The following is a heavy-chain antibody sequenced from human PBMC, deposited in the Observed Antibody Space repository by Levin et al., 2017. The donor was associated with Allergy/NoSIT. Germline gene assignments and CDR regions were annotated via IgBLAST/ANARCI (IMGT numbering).Heavy chain of an antibody. CDR2: IYYSGST. J-gene: IGHJ4*02. CDR3: ARDGTDHYYDY. CDR1: GGSISSSY. Sequence: SQTLSLPCTVSGGSISSSYWSWIRPPPGKGLEWIGYIYYSGSTNYNPSLKSRVTISVDTSKNQFSLKLSSVTAADTAVYYCARDGTDHYYDYWGQGTLVTVSS. V-gene: IGHV4-59*01. D-gene: IGHD3-22*01.